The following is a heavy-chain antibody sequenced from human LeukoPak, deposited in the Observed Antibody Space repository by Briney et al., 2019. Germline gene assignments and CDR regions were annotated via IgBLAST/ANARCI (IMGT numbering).Heavy chain of an antibody. CDR3: ARERRTGTRDYYYYMDV. J-gene: IGHJ6*03. CDR2: INHSGST. V-gene: IGHV4-34*01. D-gene: IGHD1-14*01. CDR1: GGGFRGYY. Sequence: PSETLSLTCAVYGGGFRGYYWSWIRQPPGKGLEWIGEINHSGSTNYNPSLKSRVTISVDTSKNQFSMKLSSVTAADTAVYYCARERRTGTRDYYYYMDVWGKGTTVTVSS.